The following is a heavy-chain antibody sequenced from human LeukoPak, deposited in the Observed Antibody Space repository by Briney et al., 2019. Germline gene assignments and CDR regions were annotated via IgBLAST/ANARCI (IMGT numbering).Heavy chain of an antibody. CDR3: ATCLMVRGIDY. V-gene: IGHV1-69*06. J-gene: IGHJ4*02. D-gene: IGHD3-10*01. CDR2: IIPIFGTA. Sequence: GASVKVSCKASGGTFSNYAISWVRQAPGQGLEWMGGIIPIFGTANYAQKFQGRITMTEDTSTDTAYMELYSLTSDDTAVYYCATCLMVRGIDYWGQGTLVTVSS. CDR1: GGTFSNYA.